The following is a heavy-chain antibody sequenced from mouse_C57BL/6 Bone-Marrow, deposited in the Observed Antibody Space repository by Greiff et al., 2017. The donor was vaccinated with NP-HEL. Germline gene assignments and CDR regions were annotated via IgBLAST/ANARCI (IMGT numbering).Heavy chain of an antibody. V-gene: IGHV1-81*01. CDR2: IYPRSGNT. J-gene: IGHJ2*01. Sequence: QVQLQQSGAELVRPGASVKLSCKASGYTFTSYGISWVKQRTGQGLEWIGEIYPRSGNTYYNEKFKGKATLTADKSSSTAYMELRSLTSEDSAVYFCARRELLYYYFDYWGQGTTLTVSS. D-gene: IGHD1-1*02. CDR1: GYTFTSYG. CDR3: ARRELLYYYFDY.